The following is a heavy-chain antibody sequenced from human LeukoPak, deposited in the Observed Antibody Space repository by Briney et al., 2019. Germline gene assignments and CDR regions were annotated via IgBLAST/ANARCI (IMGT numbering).Heavy chain of an antibody. Sequence: ASVKVSCKASGGTFSSYAISWVRQAPGQGLEWMGWISAYNGNTNYAQKLQGRVTMTTDTSTSTAYMELRSLRSDDTAVYYCARVPGITIFGVVITNPDYWGQGTLVTVSS. V-gene: IGHV1-18*01. J-gene: IGHJ4*02. CDR3: ARVPGITIFGVVITNPDY. D-gene: IGHD3-3*01. CDR2: ISAYNGNT. CDR1: GGTFSSYA.